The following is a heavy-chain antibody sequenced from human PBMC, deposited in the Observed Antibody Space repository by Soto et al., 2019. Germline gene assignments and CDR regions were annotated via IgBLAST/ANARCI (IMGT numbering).Heavy chain of an antibody. CDR1: GGSISGTSYY. CDR2: IYYSGNK. CDR3: DRVPDR. V-gene: IGHV4-39*07. Sequence: SETLSLTCTVAGGSISGTSYYWDWIRQSPGKGLEWIGSIYYSGNKYYNPSLKSRVTISVDRSKNQFSLKLSSVIAADTAVYYCDRVPDRWGQGTLVTVSS. J-gene: IGHJ5*02. D-gene: IGHD2-2*01.